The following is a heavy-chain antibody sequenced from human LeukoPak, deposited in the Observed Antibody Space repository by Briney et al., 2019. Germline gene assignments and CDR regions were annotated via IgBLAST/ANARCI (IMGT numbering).Heavy chain of an antibody. Sequence: SVKVSCKASGYTFTGYYMHWVRQAPGQGLEWMGGIIPIFGTANYAQKFQGRVTITADESTSTAYMELSSLRSEDTAVYYCGRWLPQGGWFDPWGQGTLVTVSS. CDR2: IIPIFGTA. V-gene: IGHV1-69*13. CDR1: GYTFTGYY. D-gene: IGHD5-12*01. J-gene: IGHJ5*02. CDR3: GRWLPQGGWFDP.